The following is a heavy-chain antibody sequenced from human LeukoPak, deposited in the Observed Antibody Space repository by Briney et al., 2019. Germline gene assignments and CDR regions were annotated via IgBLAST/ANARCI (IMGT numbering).Heavy chain of an antibody. J-gene: IGHJ4*02. Sequence: ASVKVSCKASGYTFTGYYMHWVRQAPGQGLEWMGWINPNSGGTNYAQKFQGWVTMTRDTSISTAYMELSRLRSDDTAVYYCAREVLAYSGSYYYFDYWGQGTLVTVSS. CDR2: INPNSGGT. CDR1: GYTFTGYY. V-gene: IGHV1-2*04. D-gene: IGHD1-26*01. CDR3: AREVLAYSGSYYYFDY.